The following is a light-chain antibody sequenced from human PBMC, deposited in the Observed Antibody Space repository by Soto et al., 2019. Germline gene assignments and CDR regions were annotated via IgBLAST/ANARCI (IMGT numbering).Light chain of an antibody. CDR3: SSYTTSRTVV. CDR2: DVS. J-gene: IGLJ2*01. Sequence: QSALTQPASVSGSPGQSITISCTGTSSDIGNYNYVSWYQQHPGKAPKLILYDVSNRPSGVSNRFSGSKSGNTASLTISGVQAEDEADYHCSSYTTSRTVVFGGGTKLTVL. CDR1: SSDIGNYNY. V-gene: IGLV2-14*01.